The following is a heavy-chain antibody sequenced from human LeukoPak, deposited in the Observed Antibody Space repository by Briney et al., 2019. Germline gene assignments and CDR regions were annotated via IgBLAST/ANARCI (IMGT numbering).Heavy chain of an antibody. Sequence: PSETLSLTCTVSGGSISSGGYYWSWIRQHPGKGLEWIGYIYYSGSTYYNPSLKSRITISVDTSKNQFSLKLSSVTAADTAVYYCARVGSWGSGSWYFDYWGQGTLVTVSS. J-gene: IGHJ4*02. CDR2: IYYSGST. CDR3: ARVGSWGSGSWYFDY. V-gene: IGHV4-31*03. CDR1: GGSISSGGYY. D-gene: IGHD3-10*01.